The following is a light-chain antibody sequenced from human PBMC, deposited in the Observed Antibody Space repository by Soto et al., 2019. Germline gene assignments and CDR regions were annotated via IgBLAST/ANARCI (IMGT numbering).Light chain of an antibody. CDR1: QTISKY. CDR3: QQRSNSPVT. V-gene: IGKV3-11*01. J-gene: IGKJ4*01. Sequence: EIVLTQSPAALSLPPGERATIFCKTSQTISKYLVWYQQKPGQAPRLLINNASNRATGIPARFNGSGSGTDFTLTISSLEPDDFAVYYCQQRSNSPVTFGGGTKVEIK. CDR2: NAS.